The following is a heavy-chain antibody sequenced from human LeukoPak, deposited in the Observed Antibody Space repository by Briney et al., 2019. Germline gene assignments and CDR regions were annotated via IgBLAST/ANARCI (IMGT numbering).Heavy chain of an antibody. CDR3: ARVSRLNSSGWRTIKWFDP. CDR2: IYSSGRT. V-gene: IGHV4-39*01. D-gene: IGHD6-19*01. Sequence: SSETLSLTCTVSGGSINTNNYYWGWIRQPPGKGLEWIGSIYSSGRTYYNPSLRTRVTISVDTSKNQFSLKLSSVTAADTAVYYCARVSRLNSSGWRTIKWFDPWGQGTLVTVSS. J-gene: IGHJ5*02. CDR1: GGSINTNNYY.